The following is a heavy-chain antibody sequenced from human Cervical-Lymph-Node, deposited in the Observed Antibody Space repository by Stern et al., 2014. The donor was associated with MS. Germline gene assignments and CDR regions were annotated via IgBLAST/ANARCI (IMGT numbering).Heavy chain of an antibody. J-gene: IGHJ5*02. CDR2: IFPVFGTP. V-gene: IGHV1-69*12. CDR3: ALSSETSDRWYSLGYDL. CDR1: GGTFSKFP. D-gene: IGHD6-13*01. Sequence: QDQLVQSGAEVTKPGSSVKASCKASGGTFSKFPSSWVRQAPGQGLEWMVGIFPVFGTPTYAQEFRGRVTITADVSTSTVYMELSSLRSDDTAVYYCALSSETSDRWYSLGYDLWGQGTLVTVSS.